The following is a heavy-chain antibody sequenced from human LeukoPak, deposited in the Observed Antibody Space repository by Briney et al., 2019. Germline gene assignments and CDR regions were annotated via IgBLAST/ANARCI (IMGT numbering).Heavy chain of an antibody. CDR1: GFTFSSYW. D-gene: IGHD5-18*01. Sequence: GGSLRLSCAASGFTFSSYWMHWVRQAPGKGLVWVSRINTDGSSTSHADSVKGRFTISRDNAKNTLYLQMNSLRAEDTAVYYCARARIQLWFDYWGQGTLVTVSS. J-gene: IGHJ4*02. V-gene: IGHV3-74*01. CDR3: ARARIQLWFDY. CDR2: INTDGSST.